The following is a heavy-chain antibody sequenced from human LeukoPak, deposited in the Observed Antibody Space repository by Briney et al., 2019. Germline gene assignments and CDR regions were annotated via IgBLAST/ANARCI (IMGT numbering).Heavy chain of an antibody. Sequence: ASVKVSCKASGYTFTGYYMHWVRQAPGQGLEWMGWINPNSGGTNYAQKFQGRVTMTRDTSISTAYMELSRLRSDHTAVYYCAVNGGYSYGYDAFDIWGQGTMVTVSS. V-gene: IGHV1-2*02. CDR1: GYTFTGYY. J-gene: IGHJ3*02. D-gene: IGHD5-18*01. CDR3: AVNGGYSYGYDAFDI. CDR2: INPNSGGT.